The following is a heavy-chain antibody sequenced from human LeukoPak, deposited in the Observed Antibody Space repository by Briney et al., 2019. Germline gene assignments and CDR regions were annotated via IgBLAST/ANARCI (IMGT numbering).Heavy chain of an antibody. V-gene: IGHV3-23*01. CDR3: AKDRSNPYSSYDDVGTVLDY. J-gene: IGHJ4*02. CDR1: GFTFSSYA. Sequence: GGSLRLSCAASGFTFSSYAMSWVREAPGKGLEWVSAISGSGGSTYYADSVKGRFTISRDNSKNTLYLQMNSLRAEDTAVYYCAKDRSNPYSSYDDVGTVLDYWGQGTLVTVSS. D-gene: IGHD5-12*01. CDR2: ISGSGGST.